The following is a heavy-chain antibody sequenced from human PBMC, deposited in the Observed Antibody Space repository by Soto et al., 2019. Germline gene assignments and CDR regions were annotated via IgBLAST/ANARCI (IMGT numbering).Heavy chain of an antibody. V-gene: IGHV2-5*01. CDR3: AHTKDSSGFLTS. CDR2: IHWNDDK. Sequence: PTLVNPTQTLTLTCRFSGFPLSVYGLGVIWFRQPPGETLEWLALIHWNDDKRYSPYLKSRLTITKDTSKNQVVLTLTNLDPLDTGTYFCAHTKDSSGFLTSWGQGILVT. CDR1: GFPLSVYGLG. J-gene: IGHJ5*02. D-gene: IGHD3-22*01.